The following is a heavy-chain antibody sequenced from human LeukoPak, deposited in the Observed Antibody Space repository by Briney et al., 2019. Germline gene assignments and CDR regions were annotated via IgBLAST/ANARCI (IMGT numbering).Heavy chain of an antibody. CDR3: AKDADYGGNGARYYYYYGMDV. CDR1: GFTFSSYA. J-gene: IGHJ6*02. V-gene: IGHV3-23*01. D-gene: IGHD4-23*01. Sequence: GGSLRLSCAASGFTFSSYAMSWVRQAPGKGLEWVSAISGSGGSTYYADSVKGRFTISRDNSKNTLYLQMDSLRAEDTAVYYCAKDADYGGNGARYYYYYGMDVWGQGTTVTVSS. CDR2: ISGSGGST.